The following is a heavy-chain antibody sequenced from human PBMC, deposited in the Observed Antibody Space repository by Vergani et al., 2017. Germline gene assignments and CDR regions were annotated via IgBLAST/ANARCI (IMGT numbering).Heavy chain of an antibody. CDR3: VRAGCSGPCFKSNWFDY. CDR1: GFSFSGYW. D-gene: IGHD2-15*01. V-gene: IGHV3-74*02. J-gene: IGHJ5*01. CDR2: IKSDGSIT. Sequence: EVQLVESGGGLIHPGGSLRLSCEGSGFSFSGYWMNWVRQSPEKGLVWVSRIKSDGSITNYADSVKGRFTISRDNAKNTFYLEMNSLRGDDTAIYYGVRAGCSGPCFKSNWFDYWGQGTLVTVSS.